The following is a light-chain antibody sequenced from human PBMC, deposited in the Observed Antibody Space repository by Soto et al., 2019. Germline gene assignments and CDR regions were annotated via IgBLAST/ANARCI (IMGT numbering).Light chain of an antibody. Sequence: DVQMTQSPSSLSASVGDRVTITCRASQDINSYLAWYQQKPGNAPKSLIYAASSLQTGVPSRFSGSESGTAFTLTISNLQPEDSATYYCQQYNIYPLSFGGGTKVEI. CDR3: QQYNIYPLS. CDR1: QDINSY. V-gene: IGKV1D-16*01. J-gene: IGKJ4*01. CDR2: AAS.